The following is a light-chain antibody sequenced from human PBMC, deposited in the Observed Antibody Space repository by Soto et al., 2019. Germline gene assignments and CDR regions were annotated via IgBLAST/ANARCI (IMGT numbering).Light chain of an antibody. CDR1: QSVSRSY. CDR3: QQYGGLPCT. J-gene: IGKJ1*01. V-gene: IGKV3-20*01. Sequence: EIVLTQSPGTLSLSPGERATLSCRASQSVSRSYLAWYQQKPGQAPRLLIYGASSRATGIPDRFSGSGSGTDFTLTISRLDPEDFAVYYCQQYGGLPCTFGQGTKVEIK. CDR2: GAS.